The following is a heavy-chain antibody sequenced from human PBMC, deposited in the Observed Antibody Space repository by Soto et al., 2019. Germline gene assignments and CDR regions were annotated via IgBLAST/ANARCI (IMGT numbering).Heavy chain of an antibody. J-gene: IGHJ6*02. CDR2: INPNTGGT. Sequence: QVQLVQSGSEVKKPGASLKVSCKASGYTFSGYAVHWVRRAPGQGLEWMGRINPNTGGTNYAQKCQGLATVTRDRSISTAHLEVSSLKSDDTAVYFCARSGLAKHYYDIHGFYNFYGMAVWGHGTTVTVSS. CDR3: ARSGLAKHYYDIHGFYNFYGMAV. D-gene: IGHD3-22*01. V-gene: IGHV1-2*06. CDR1: GYTFSGYA.